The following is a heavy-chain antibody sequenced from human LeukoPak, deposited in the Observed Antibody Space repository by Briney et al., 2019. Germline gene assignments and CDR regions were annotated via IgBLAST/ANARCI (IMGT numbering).Heavy chain of an antibody. CDR2: LNAVNGNT. V-gene: IGHV1-3*01. CDR3: ARDGATEGYYYFDF. J-gene: IGHJ4*02. CDR1: GYTFTSYA. Sequence: ASVKVSCKASGYTFTSYAMHWVRQAPGQRPEWMGRLNAVNGNTKYSQKFQGRVTITRDTSASTAYMELSGLRSEDTAVYYCARDGATEGYYYFDFWGQGTLVTVSS. D-gene: IGHD1-26*01.